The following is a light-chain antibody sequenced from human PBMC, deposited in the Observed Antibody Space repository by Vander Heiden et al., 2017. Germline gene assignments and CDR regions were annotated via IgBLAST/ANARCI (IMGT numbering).Light chain of an antibody. CDR2: SKT. J-gene: IGLJ3*02. Sequence: QSVLTQPPSASGTPGQRVPISYSGRNSNLASNSVTWCPPLHGTAPKLLIYSKTQRPSGVPDRFSGSQSGTSASLAISGLQAEDEDDYYGAAGDDSLNGWVFGGGTKLTVL. CDR1: NSNLASNS. V-gene: IGLV1-44*01. CDR3: AAGDDSLNGWV.